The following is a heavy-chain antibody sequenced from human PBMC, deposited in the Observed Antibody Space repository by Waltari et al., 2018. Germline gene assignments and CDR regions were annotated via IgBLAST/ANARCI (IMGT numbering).Heavy chain of an antibody. Sequence: EVQLLESGGGLEQPGGSLRLSWAASGFAFDNFYMTWVRQAPGRGLEWVSAISDSGATTYYADSVKGRFTISRDNYKKMLYLQMSSLRVDDTAVYYCATYGQSPRNDQWGQGTQLTVSS. J-gene: IGHJ1*01. V-gene: IGHV3-23*01. CDR1: GFAFDNFY. D-gene: IGHD2-2*01. CDR3: ATYGQSPRNDQ. CDR2: ISDSGATT.